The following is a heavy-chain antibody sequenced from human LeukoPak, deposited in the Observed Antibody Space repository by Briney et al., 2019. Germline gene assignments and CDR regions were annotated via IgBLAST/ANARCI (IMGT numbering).Heavy chain of an antibody. J-gene: IGHJ4*02. V-gene: IGHV3-11*05. CDR3: AKDSLPFIAAAGHVGDY. Sequence: GGSLRLSCAASGFIFSDYYMTWIRQAPGKGLDWISYISSDSSYTRYADSVKGRFTVSRDNAKNSLYLQMNSLRAEDTALYYCAKDSLPFIAAAGHVGDYWGQGTLVTVSS. CDR2: ISSDSSYT. D-gene: IGHD6-13*01. CDR1: GFIFSDYY.